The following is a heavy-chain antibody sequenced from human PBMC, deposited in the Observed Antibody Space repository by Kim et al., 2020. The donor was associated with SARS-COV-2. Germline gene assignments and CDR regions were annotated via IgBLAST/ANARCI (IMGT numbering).Heavy chain of an antibody. CDR1: GFTFSSYW. V-gene: IGHV3-7*03. J-gene: IGHJ2*01. D-gene: IGHD6-19*01. CDR3: ARLPLWLRQAVAGDWYFDL. CDR2: IKQDGSEK. Sequence: GGSLRLSCAASGFTFSSYWMSWVRQAPGKGLEWVANIKQDGSEKYYVDSVKGRFTISRDNAKNSLYLQMNSLRAEDTAVYYCARLPLWLRQAVAGDWYFDLWGRGTLVTVSS.